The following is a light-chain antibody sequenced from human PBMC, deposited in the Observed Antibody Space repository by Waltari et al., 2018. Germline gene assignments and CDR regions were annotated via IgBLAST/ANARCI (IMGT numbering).Light chain of an antibody. V-gene: IGKV3-15*01. CDR3: QQYNNWPPWT. Sequence: ETVMTQSPATMSVSPGERATLSCRASQSVTTRLAWFQQKPGQAPRLLIYAASTRATGIPARFSGSGSGTEFTITISSLQSEDFAVYYCQQYNNWPPWTFGQGTKVEIK. CDR2: AAS. CDR1: QSVTTR. J-gene: IGKJ1*01.